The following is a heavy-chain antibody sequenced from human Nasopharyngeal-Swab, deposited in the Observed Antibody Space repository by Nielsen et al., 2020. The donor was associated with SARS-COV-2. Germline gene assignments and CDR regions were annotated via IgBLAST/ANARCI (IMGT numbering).Heavy chain of an antibody. V-gene: IGHV3-21*01. CDR3: ARDNDAFDI. J-gene: IGHJ3*02. Sequence: WIRQPPGKGLEWVSSISSSSSSYIYYADSVKGRFTISRDNAKNSLYLQMNSLRAEDTAVYYCARDNDAFDIWGQGTMVTVSS. CDR2: ISSSSSSYI.